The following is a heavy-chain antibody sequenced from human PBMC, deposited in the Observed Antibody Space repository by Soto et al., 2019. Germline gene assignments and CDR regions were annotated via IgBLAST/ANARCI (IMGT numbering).Heavy chain of an antibody. J-gene: IGHJ6*02. D-gene: IGHD3-3*01. Sequence: ASVKVSCKASGYTFTSYGISWVRQAPGQGLEWMGWISAYNGNTNYAQKLQGRVTMTTDTSTSTAYMELRSLRSDDTAVYYCARDLEWRNYDFWSGRNHYYGMDVWGQGTTVTVSS. CDR2: ISAYNGNT. CDR1: GYTFTSYG. CDR3: ARDLEWRNYDFWSGRNHYYGMDV. V-gene: IGHV1-18*01.